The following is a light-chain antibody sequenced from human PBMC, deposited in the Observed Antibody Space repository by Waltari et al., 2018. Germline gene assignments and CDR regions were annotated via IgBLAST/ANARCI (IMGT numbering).Light chain of an antibody. Sequence: DIQLTQSPSFLSASVGDRVTITCRASQGISSYLAWYQQKPGKAPKLLIYAASTLQSGVPSRFSGSGSGTEFTLTISSLLPEDFATYYCQQVNSYPRTFGPGTKVDIK. CDR1: QGISSY. V-gene: IGKV1-9*01. CDR2: AAS. CDR3: QQVNSYPRT. J-gene: IGKJ3*01.